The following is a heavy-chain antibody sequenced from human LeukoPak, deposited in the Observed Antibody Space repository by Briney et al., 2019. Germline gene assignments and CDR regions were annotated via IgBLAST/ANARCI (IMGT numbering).Heavy chain of an antibody. V-gene: IGHV3-30*18. J-gene: IGHJ4*02. D-gene: IGHD3-10*01. CDR3: AKDNVAVLLWFGELLLGEIDY. Sequence: GRSLRLSCAASGFTFSSYGMHWVRQAPGKGLEWVAVISYDGSNKYYADSVKGRFTISRDNSKNTLYLQMNSLRAEDTAVYYCAKDNVAVLLWFGELLLGEIDYWGQGTLVTVSS. CDR1: GFTFSSYG. CDR2: ISYDGSNK.